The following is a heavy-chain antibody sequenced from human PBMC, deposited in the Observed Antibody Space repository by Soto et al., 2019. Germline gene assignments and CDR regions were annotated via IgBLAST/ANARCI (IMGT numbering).Heavy chain of an antibody. V-gene: IGHV3-7*01. CDR1: EFAFSRYW. Sequence: EVQLVESGGGLVQPGGSLRLSCAASEFAFSRYWMSWLRQAPGKGLEWVASIKQDGSDNHYVESVKGRFTISRDNAKNSLSLEMISLRGEDTAVYYCARLFWIEATSFYFDFWGQGTLVTVSS. J-gene: IGHJ4*02. CDR2: IKQDGSDN. CDR3: ARLFWIEATSFYFDF. D-gene: IGHD1-26*01.